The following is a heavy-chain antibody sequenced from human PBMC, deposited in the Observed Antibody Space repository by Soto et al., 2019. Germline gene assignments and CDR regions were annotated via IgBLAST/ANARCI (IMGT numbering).Heavy chain of an antibody. D-gene: IGHD2-15*01. J-gene: IGHJ6*02. CDR2: IFSNNER. CDR3: ARLVADSSWYCYFLGV. V-gene: IGHV2-26*03. CDR1: GFSLTTGRMG. Sequence: QVTLKESGPVLVKATETLTLTCAISGFSLTTGRMGVSWIRQPPGKALEWVAHIFSNNERYYSTSLQSRLSISDETSESQVVLTMTDVDPVDTATYFGARLVADSSWYCYFLGVWGQGTTVTVS.